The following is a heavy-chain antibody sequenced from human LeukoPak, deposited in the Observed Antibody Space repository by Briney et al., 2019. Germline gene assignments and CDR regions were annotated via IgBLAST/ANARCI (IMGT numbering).Heavy chain of an antibody. J-gene: IGHJ3*02. CDR3: ARDRKSAHSCYDRAFDI. CDR2: IYYSGST. D-gene: IGHD5-12*01. Sequence: SETLSLTCTVSGGSISSYYWSWIRQPPGKGLEWIGYIYYSGSTNYNPSLTSRVTISVDTSKNQFSLKLSSVTAADTAVYYCARDRKSAHSCYDRAFDIWGQGTMVTVSS. V-gene: IGHV4-59*12. CDR1: GGSISSYY.